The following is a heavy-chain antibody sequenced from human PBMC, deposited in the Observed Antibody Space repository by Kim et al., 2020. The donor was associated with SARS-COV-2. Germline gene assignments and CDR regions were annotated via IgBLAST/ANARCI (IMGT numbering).Heavy chain of an antibody. D-gene: IGHD5-18*01. CDR2: IYYSGST. J-gene: IGHJ6*02. V-gene: IGHV4-39*01. CDR1: GGSISSSSYY. CDR3: ARLGRFGYSYGYRVGGMDV. Sequence: SETLSLTCTVSGGSISSSSYYWGWIRQPPGKGLEWIGSIYYSGSTYYNPSLKSRVTISVDTSKNQFSLKLSSVTAADTAVYYCARLGRFGYSYGYRVGGMDVWGQGTTVTVSS.